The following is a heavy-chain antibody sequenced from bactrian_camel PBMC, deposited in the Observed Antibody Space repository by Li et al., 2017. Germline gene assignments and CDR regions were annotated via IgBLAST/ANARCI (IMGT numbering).Heavy chain of an antibody. D-gene: IGHD6*01. CDR3: AAGAGNCYAGRLLRPNAFGY. CDR2: IESEGST. V-gene: IGHV3S53*01. CDR1: PYYFNNHHC. Sequence: HVQLVESGGGSVQAGGSLKLSCVSSPYYFNNHHCMGWFRQAPGKEREAVAAIESEGSTSYADSVKGRFTISQDSAKNILYLQMHGLKPEDTAMYYCAAGAGNCYAGRLLRPNAFGYKGQGTQVTV. J-gene: IGHJ6*01.